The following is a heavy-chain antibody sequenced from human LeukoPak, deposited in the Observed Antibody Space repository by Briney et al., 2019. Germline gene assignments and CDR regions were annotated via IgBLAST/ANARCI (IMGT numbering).Heavy chain of an antibody. CDR1: GFTFSNYW. D-gene: IGHD5-12*01. CDR3: ARDRGLSGYDLCDY. J-gene: IGHJ4*02. CDR2: IKHDGSEK. V-gene: IGHV3-7*01. Sequence: GGSLRLSCAASGFTFSNYWMNWVRQAPGKGLEWVATIKHDGSEKHYVDSVEGRFTISRDNAMNSLYLQMNSLRAEDTAVYYCARDRGLSGYDLCDYWGQGTLVTVSS.